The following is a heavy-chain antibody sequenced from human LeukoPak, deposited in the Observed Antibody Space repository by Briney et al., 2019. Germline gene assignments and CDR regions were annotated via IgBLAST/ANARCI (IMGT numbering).Heavy chain of an antibody. CDR3: ARAYHDNVLLWFGELLYFDY. CDR2: IYYSGST. CDR1: GGSISSYY. V-gene: IGHV4-59*01. J-gene: IGHJ4*02. Sequence: PSETLSLTCTVSGGSISSYYWSWIRQPPGQGLEWIGYIYYSGSTNYNPSLKSRVTISVDTSKNQFSLKLSSVTAADTAVYYCARAYHDNVLLWFGELLYFDYWGQGTLVTVSS. D-gene: IGHD3-10*01.